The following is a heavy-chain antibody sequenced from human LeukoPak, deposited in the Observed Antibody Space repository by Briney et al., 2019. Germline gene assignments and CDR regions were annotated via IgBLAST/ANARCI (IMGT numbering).Heavy chain of an antibody. CDR2: IYYSGST. CDR3: ARRYCSSTSCRLYYFDY. V-gene: IGHV4-39*01. Sequence: SETLSLTCTVSGGSISSSSYYWGWIRQPPGKGLEWIGSIYYSGSTYYNPSLKSRVTISVDTSKNQFSLKLSSVTAADTAVYYCARRYCSSTSCRLYYFDYWGQGTLVTVSS. J-gene: IGHJ4*02. CDR1: GGSISSSSYY. D-gene: IGHD2-2*01.